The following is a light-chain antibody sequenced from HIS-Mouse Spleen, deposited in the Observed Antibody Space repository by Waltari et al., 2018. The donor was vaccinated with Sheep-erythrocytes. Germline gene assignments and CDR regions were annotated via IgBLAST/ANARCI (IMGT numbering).Light chain of an antibody. V-gene: IGLV2-23*01. CDR1: SSDVGSYNL. Sequence: QSALTQPASVSGSPGQSITIPCTGTSSDVGSYNLVSWYQQHQGKAPKPMIYEGSKRPSRVSTRFSGSKSGNTASLTISGLQAEDEADYYCCSYAGSSTLVFGGGTKLTVL. J-gene: IGLJ2*01. CDR3: CSYAGSSTLV. CDR2: EGS.